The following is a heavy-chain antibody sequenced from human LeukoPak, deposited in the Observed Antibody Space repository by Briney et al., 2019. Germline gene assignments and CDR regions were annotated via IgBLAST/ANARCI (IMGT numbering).Heavy chain of an antibody. J-gene: IGHJ3*02. D-gene: IGHD2-21*02. Sequence: GGSLRLSCAASGFPFSAYSIYWVRQAPGKGLECVASISSGSNFIYYSNSVRGRFTVSRDNARNSLFLQMYSLRAEDTALYYCAREPHDFHEDDGFDIWGRGTMVTVSS. CDR3: AREPHDFHEDDGFDI. CDR2: ISSGSNFI. V-gene: IGHV3-21*01. CDR1: GFPFSAYS.